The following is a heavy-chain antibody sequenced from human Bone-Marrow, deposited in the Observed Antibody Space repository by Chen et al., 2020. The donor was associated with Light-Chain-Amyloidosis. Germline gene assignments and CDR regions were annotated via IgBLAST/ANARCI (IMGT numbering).Heavy chain of an antibody. V-gene: IGHV3-23*04. Sequence: EVQLVESGGGLLQRGGSLRLSCAASGFAFSSYAMSWVRQAPGKGLEWVSTISGVGGSRYYGRSVKGRLTISRDNSKNARFLQMNSLRAEDTAVYYCAKDISYDDILPGYPADAFDIWGQGTMVTVSS. CDR2: ISGVGGSR. D-gene: IGHD3-9*01. CDR3: AKDISYDDILPGYPADAFDI. J-gene: IGHJ3*02. CDR1: GFAFSSYA.